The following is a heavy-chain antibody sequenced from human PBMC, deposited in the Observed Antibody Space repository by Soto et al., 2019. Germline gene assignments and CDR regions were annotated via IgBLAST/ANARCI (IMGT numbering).Heavy chain of an antibody. CDR2: ISGSGGST. V-gene: IGHV3-23*01. CDR3: AKNKDIVVVVAATGWVGYFAY. CDR1: GFTFSSYA. D-gene: IGHD2-15*01. Sequence: PGGSLRLSCAASGFTFSSYAMSWVRQAPGKGLEWVSAISGSGGSTYYADSVKGRFTISRDNSKNTLYLQMNSLRAEDTAVYYYAKNKDIVVVVAATGWVGYFAYWGQGTLVTVSS. J-gene: IGHJ4*02.